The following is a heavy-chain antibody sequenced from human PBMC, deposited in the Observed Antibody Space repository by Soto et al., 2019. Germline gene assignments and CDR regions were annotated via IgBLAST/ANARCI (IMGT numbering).Heavy chain of an antibody. J-gene: IGHJ5*02. CDR3: ARGVVMDPDRGWFDP. Sequence: SETLSLTCAVSGGSISSGGYSWSWIRQPPGKGLEWIGYIYHSGSTYYNPSLKSRVTISVDRSKNQFSLKLSSVTAADTAVYYCARGVVMDPDRGWFDPWGQGTLVTVSS. V-gene: IGHV4-30-2*01. CDR2: IYHSGST. D-gene: IGHD3-3*01. CDR1: GGSISSGGYS.